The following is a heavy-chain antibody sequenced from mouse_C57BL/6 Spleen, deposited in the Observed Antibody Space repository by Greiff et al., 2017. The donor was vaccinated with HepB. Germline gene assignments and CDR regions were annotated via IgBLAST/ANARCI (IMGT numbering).Heavy chain of an antibody. V-gene: IGHV1-54*01. CDR3: AREDPSTMASGGFAY. J-gene: IGHJ3*01. CDR2: INPGSGGT. CDR1: GYAFTNYL. D-gene: IGHD2-1*01. Sequence: VQLQQSGAELVRPGTSVKVSCKASGYAFTNYLIEWVKQRPGQGLEWIGVINPGSGGTNYNEKFKGKATLTADKSSSTAYMQLSSLTSEDSAVYFCAREDPSTMASGGFAYWGQGTLVTVSA.